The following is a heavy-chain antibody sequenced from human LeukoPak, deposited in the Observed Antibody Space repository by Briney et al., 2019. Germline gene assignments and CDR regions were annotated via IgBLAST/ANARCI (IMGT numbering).Heavy chain of an antibody. CDR3: ARGYRSSTSCYERYYYYGMDV. CDR1: GFTFSSYG. Sequence: PGGSLRLSCAASGFTFSSYGMHWVRQAPGKGLEWVAVISYDGSNKYYADSVKGRFTISRDNSKNTLYLQMNSLRAEDTAVYYCARGYRSSTSCYERYYYYGMDVWGQGTTVTVSS. J-gene: IGHJ6*02. CDR2: ISYDGSNK. V-gene: IGHV3-30*03. D-gene: IGHD2-2*01.